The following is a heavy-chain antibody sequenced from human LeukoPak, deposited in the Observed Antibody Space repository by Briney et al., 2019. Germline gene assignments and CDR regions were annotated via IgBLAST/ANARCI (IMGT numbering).Heavy chain of an antibody. D-gene: IGHD2-2*01. V-gene: IGHV1-18*01. CDR2: ISAYNGNT. CDR1: GYTFTSYG. CDR3: AREGYCSSTSCYAGNYYYYYGMDV. J-gene: IGHJ6*02. Sequence: GASVKVSCKASGYTFTSYGISWVRQAPGQGLEWMGWISAYNGNTNYAQKLQGRVTMTTDTSTSTAYMELRSLRSDDTAVYYCAREGYCSSTSCYAGNYYYYYGMDVWGQGTTVTVS.